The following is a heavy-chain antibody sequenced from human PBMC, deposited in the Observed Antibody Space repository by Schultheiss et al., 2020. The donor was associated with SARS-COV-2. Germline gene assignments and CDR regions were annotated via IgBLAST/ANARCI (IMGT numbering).Heavy chain of an antibody. J-gene: IGHJ4*02. V-gene: IGHV1-8*01. CDR3: ARDLKDSSDGGYFDY. Sequence: ASVKVSCKASGYTFTSYDINWVRQATGQGLEWMGWMNPNSGNTGYAQKFQGRVTITRDTSASTAYMELSSLRSEDTAVYYCARDLKDSSDGGYFDYWGQGTLVTVSS. D-gene: IGHD6-19*01. CDR1: GYTFTSYD. CDR2: MNPNSGNT.